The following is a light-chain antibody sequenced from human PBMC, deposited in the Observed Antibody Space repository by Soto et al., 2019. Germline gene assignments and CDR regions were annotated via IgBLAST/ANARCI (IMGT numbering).Light chain of an antibody. Sequence: AIRMTQSPSSFSASTGDRVTIICRVSQGISSYLAWYQQKPGKAPKLLIYAASTLQSGVPSRFSGSGSGTDFTLTISCLQSEDFATYYCHQYYSYPLTFGGGTKVEIK. CDR3: HQYYSYPLT. V-gene: IGKV1-8*01. CDR2: AAS. CDR1: QGISSY. J-gene: IGKJ4*01.